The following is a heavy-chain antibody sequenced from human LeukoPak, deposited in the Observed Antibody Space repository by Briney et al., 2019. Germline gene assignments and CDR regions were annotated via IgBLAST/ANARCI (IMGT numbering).Heavy chain of an antibody. D-gene: IGHD6-13*01. CDR3: ARDLERYSSSWVFDY. V-gene: IGHV1-69*13. CDR1: GGTFSSYA. J-gene: IGHJ4*02. CDR2: IIPIFGTA. Sequence: SVKVSCKASGGTFSSYAISWVRQAPGQGLEWMGGIIPIFGTANYAQKFQGRVTITADESTSTAYMELSSLRSEDTAVYYCARDLERYSSSWVFDYWGQGTLVTVSS.